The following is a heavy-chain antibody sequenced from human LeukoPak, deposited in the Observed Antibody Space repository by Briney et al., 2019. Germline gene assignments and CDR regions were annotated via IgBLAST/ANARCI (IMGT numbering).Heavy chain of an antibody. CDR1: GFTFSSYW. CDR3: AKGGAVSSKSITMIRGTRRYYYYMDV. Sequence: GGSLRLSCAASGFTFSSYWVHWVRQAPGKGLVWVSRIKSDGSSTTYADSVKGRFTISRDNAKNTLYLQMNRLRAEDTAVYYCAKGGAVSSKSITMIRGTRRYYYYMDVWGKGTTVTISS. CDR2: IKSDGSST. V-gene: IGHV3-74*01. D-gene: IGHD3-10*01. J-gene: IGHJ6*03.